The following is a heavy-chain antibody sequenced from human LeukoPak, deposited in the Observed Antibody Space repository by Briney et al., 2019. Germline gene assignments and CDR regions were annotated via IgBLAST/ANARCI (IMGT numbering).Heavy chain of an antibody. D-gene: IGHD2-2*01. Sequence: ASVKVSCKASGGTFSGYAISWVRQAAGQGLEWMGWMNPNSGNTGYAQKFQGRVTLTRDTSISTAYMELSSLRSEDSAVYYCATTRGVPAFDPWGQGTLVTVSS. CDR3: ATTRGVPAFDP. V-gene: IGHV1-8*02. J-gene: IGHJ5*02. CDR2: MNPNSGNT. CDR1: GGTFSGYA.